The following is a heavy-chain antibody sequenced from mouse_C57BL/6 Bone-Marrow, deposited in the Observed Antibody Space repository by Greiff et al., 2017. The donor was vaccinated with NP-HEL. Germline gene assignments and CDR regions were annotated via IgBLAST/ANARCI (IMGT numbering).Heavy chain of an antibody. CDR2: IHPNSGST. J-gene: IGHJ4*01. Sequence: QVQLQQSGAELVKPGASVKLSCKASGYTFTSYWMHWVKQRPGQGLEWIGMIHPNSGSTNYNEKFKSKATLTVDKSSSTAYMQLSSLTSEDSAVYYCAIPLLGAMDYWGRGTSVTVSS. CDR3: AIPLLGAMDY. V-gene: IGHV1-64*01. D-gene: IGHD1-1*01. CDR1: GYTFTSYW.